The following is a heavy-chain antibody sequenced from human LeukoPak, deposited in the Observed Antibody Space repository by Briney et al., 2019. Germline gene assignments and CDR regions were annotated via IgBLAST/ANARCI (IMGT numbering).Heavy chain of an antibody. CDR1: GGSISSSDYY. CDR3: ARQTYSSSEAEYFQH. D-gene: IGHD6-13*01. CDR2: IYYSGRT. Sequence: SETLSLTCTVSGGSISSSDYYWGWIRQPPGKGLEWIGSIYYSGRTYYTPSLESRVTISVDTSKSQFSLKLTSMTAADTAVYYCARQTYSSSEAEYFQHWGQGALVTVSS. V-gene: IGHV4-39*01. J-gene: IGHJ1*01.